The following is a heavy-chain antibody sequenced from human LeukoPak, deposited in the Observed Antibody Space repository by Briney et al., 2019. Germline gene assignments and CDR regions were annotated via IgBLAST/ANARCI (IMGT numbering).Heavy chain of an antibody. J-gene: IGHJ5*02. Sequence: ASVKVSCKASGYTFTGYYMHLVRQAPGQGLEWMGRINPNSGGTNYAQKFQGRVTMTRDTSISTAYMELSRLRSDDTAVYYCARLPNYYDSSGYLDNWFDPWGQGTLVTVSS. CDR2: INPNSGGT. V-gene: IGHV1-2*06. CDR3: ARLPNYYDSSGYLDNWFDP. D-gene: IGHD3-22*01. CDR1: GYTFTGYY.